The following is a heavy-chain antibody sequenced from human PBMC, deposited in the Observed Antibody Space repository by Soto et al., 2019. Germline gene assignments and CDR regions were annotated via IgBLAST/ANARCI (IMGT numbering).Heavy chain of an antibody. CDR3: SHGYYQYFNS. D-gene: IGHD5-18*01. CDR1: GVTLSDVW. J-gene: IGHJ4*02. Sequence: GGSLRLSCGVSGVTLSDVWMNWVRQAPGKGPEWVGRIKSKTDGGTTDYAAPVKGRFTISRDDSQNTLYLQMNSLKTEDTAVYYCSHGYYQYFNSWGQGTLVTVSS. V-gene: IGHV3-15*07. CDR2: IKSKTDGGTT.